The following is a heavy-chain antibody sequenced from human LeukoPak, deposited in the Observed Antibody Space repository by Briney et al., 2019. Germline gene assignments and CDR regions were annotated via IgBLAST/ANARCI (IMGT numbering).Heavy chain of an antibody. Sequence: PSETLSLTCAVYGGSFSGYYWSWIRQPPGKGLEWIGEINHSGSTNYNPSLKSRVTISVDTSKNQFSLKLSSVTAADTAVYYCARGRGMVRGVIYFDYWGQGTLDTVSS. J-gene: IGHJ4*02. CDR3: ARGRGMVRGVIYFDY. D-gene: IGHD3-10*01. V-gene: IGHV4-34*01. CDR1: GGSFSGYY. CDR2: INHSGST.